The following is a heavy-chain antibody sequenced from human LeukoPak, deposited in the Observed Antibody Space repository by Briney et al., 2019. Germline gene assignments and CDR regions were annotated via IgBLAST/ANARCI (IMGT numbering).Heavy chain of an antibody. Sequence: GGSLRLSCTASGFTFGDYAMSWFRQAPGKGLEWVGFIRSKAYGGTTEYAASVKGRFTISRDDSKSIAYLQMNSLKTEDTAVYYCTRLWSGYYRYWFDPWGQGTLVTVSS. CDR3: TRLWSGYYRYWFDP. J-gene: IGHJ5*02. CDR1: GFTFGDYA. V-gene: IGHV3-49*03. D-gene: IGHD3-3*01. CDR2: IRSKAYGGTT.